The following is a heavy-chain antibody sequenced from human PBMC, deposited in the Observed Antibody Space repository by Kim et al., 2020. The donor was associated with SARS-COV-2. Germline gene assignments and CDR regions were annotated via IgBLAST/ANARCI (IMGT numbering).Heavy chain of an antibody. Sequence: ASVKVSCKASNYMFSTYGFTWVRQAPGQGLEWMGWISADSGNTNYAQNFQGRVTMTRDTSTSTAYMEVRSLRSDDTAGYFCTAGAAGGYSYYGMDVWGQGTTVTVSS. CDR3: TAGAAGGYSYYGMDV. D-gene: IGHD6-25*01. V-gene: IGHV1-18*01. CDR2: ISADSGNT. J-gene: IGHJ6*02. CDR1: NYMFSTYG.